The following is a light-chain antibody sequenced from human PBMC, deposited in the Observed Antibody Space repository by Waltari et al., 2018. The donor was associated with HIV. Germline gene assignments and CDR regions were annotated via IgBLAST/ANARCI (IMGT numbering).Light chain of an antibody. CDR2: EVT. CDR1: SNDVKSYNL. J-gene: IGLJ3*02. V-gene: IGLV2-23*02. CDR3: CSYAGSSTWV. Sequence: QSALTEPASVAGSPDQSITLYCTAPSNDVKSYNLVSSYQQHPVKAPKLMIYEVTKRPSGVSSRFSGSKSGNTASLTISGLQAEDEADYYCCSYAGSSTWVFGGGTKLTV.